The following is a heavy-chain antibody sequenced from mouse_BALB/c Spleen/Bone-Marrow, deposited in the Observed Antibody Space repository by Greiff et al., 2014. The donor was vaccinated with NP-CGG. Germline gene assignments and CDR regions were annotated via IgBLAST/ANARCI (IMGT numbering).Heavy chain of an antibody. Sequence: VHVKQSGAELVKPGASVKLSRTASGFNIKDTYMHWVKQRPEQGLEWIGRIDPANGNTKYDPKLQGKATITADTSSNTAYLQLSSLTSEDTAVYYCARWEYYAMDYWGQGTSVTVSS. D-gene: IGHD4-1*01. CDR2: IDPANGNT. V-gene: IGHV14-3*02. J-gene: IGHJ4*01. CDR3: ARWEYYAMDY. CDR1: GFNIKDTY.